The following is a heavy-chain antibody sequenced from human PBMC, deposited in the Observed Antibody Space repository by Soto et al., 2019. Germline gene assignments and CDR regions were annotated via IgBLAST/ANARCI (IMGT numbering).Heavy chain of an antibody. D-gene: IGHD3-22*01. CDR3: AKVRHYDSSGAFDF. V-gene: IGHV3-23*01. CDR2: VSGSGGST. Sequence: EVQLLESGGGLVQPGGSLRLSCAASGFTFSSYAMSWVRQAPGKGLEWVSAVSGSGGSTYYSDSVKGRFTISRDNSKNTLYLQMNSLRAEDTAVYYCAKVRHYDSSGAFDFWVQVTLVTVSS. J-gene: IGHJ4*02. CDR1: GFTFSSYA.